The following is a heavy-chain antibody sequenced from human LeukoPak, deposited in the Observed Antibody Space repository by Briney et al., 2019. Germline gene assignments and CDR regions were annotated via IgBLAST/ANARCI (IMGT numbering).Heavy chain of an antibody. CDR1: GFTFSSYG. CDR3: ARDLGTIFGVVTSYYYGMDV. D-gene: IGHD3-3*01. Sequence: GGSLRLSCAASGFTFSSYGMHCVRQAPGKGLEWVAVIWYDGSNKYYADSVKGRFTISRDNSKNTLYLQMNSLRAEDTAVYYCARDLGTIFGVVTSYYYGMDVWGQGTTVTVSS. CDR2: IWYDGSNK. V-gene: IGHV3-33*01. J-gene: IGHJ6*02.